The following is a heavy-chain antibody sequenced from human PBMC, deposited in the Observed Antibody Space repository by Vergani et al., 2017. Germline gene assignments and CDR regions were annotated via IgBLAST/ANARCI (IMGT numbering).Heavy chain of an antibody. J-gene: IGHJ4*02. D-gene: IGHD3-22*01. CDR1: GYSFTSYW. CDR2: IYPGDSDT. Sequence: EVQLVQSGAEVKKPGESLKISCKGSGYSFTSYWIGWVRQMPGKGLEWMGIIYPGDSDTRYSPSFQGQVTISADKSISTAYLQWSSLKASDTAMYYCARDRDDYYDSSGYSDYWGQGTLVTVSS. CDR3: ARDRDDYYDSSGYSDY. V-gene: IGHV5-51*01.